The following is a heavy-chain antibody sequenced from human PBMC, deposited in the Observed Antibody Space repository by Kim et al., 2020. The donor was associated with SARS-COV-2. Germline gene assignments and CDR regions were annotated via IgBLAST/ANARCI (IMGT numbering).Heavy chain of an antibody. CDR2: IYYSGST. CDR3: ARVDLRPVVAATTAFDY. J-gene: IGHJ4*02. Sequence: SETLSLTCTVSGGSISSSSYYWGWIRQPPGKGLEWIGSIYYSGSTYYNPSLKSRVTISVDTSKNQFSLKLSSVTAADTAVYYCARVDLRPVVAATTAFDYWGQGTLVTVSS. V-gene: IGHV4-39*07. D-gene: IGHD2-15*01. CDR1: GGSISSSSYY.